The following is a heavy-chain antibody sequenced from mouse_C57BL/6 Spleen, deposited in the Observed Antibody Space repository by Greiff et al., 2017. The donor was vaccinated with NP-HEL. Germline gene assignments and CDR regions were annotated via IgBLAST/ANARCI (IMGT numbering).Heavy chain of an antibody. Sequence: EVKLVESGGDLVKPGGSLKLSCAASGFTFSSYGMSWVRQTPDKRLEWVATISSGGSYTYYPDSVKGRFTISRDNAKNTLYLQMSSLKSEDTAMYYCARAEFAYWGTGTLVTVSA. CDR2: ISSGGSYT. J-gene: IGHJ3*01. CDR3: ARAEFAY. V-gene: IGHV5-6*01. CDR1: GFTFSSYG.